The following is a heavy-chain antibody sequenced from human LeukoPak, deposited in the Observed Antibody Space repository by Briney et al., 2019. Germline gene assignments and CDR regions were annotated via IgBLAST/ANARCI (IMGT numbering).Heavy chain of an antibody. CDR2: INAGNGNT. Sequence: GASVKVSCKTSGYTFTTYAMHWVRQAPGQRLEWMGWINAGNGNTKYSQKFQGRVTITRDTSASTAYMELSSLRSEDTAVYYCAPLGGLGSFDYWGQGTLVTVSS. V-gene: IGHV1-3*01. J-gene: IGHJ4*02. CDR3: APLGGLGSFDY. CDR1: GYTFTTYA. D-gene: IGHD3/OR15-3a*01.